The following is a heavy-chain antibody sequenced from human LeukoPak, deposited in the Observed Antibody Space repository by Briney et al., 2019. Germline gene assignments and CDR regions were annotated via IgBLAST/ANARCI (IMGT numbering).Heavy chain of an antibody. V-gene: IGHV1-69*10. Sequence: VKXSCKASGGTFSSYAISWVRQAPGQGLEWMGRIIPILGIANYAQKFQGRVTITADKSTITSYMELSSLRSEDTAVYYCARDNGPGYYDSTGAYWGQGTLVTVSS. CDR3: ARDNGPGYYDSTGAY. CDR1: GGTFSSYA. CDR2: IIPILGIA. D-gene: IGHD3-22*01. J-gene: IGHJ4*02.